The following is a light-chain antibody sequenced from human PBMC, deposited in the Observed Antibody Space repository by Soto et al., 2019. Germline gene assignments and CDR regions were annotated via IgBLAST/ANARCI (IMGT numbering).Light chain of an antibody. CDR3: QSYDSSLSGYV. CDR2: SNN. J-gene: IGLJ1*01. CDR1: SSNIGRNP. V-gene: IGLV1-44*01. Sequence: QSVLTQPPSASGTPGQRVTFSCSGSSSNIGRNPVNWYQQLPGTAPKLLIYSNNQRPSGVPDRFSGSKSGTSASLAISGLQSEDEADYYCQSYDSSLSGYVFGTGTKVTVL.